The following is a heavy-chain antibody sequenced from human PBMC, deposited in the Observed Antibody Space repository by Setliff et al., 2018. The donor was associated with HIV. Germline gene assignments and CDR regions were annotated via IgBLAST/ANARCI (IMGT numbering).Heavy chain of an antibody. CDR1: GFTFASYG. Sequence: GGSLRLSCAASGFTFASYGMHWVRQAPGKGLEWVTFVKYDGSSKYYAASVQGRFTVSRDNANNLLFLQMNNLRVEDTAVYYCASFFGDYGYWGHGTQVTVSS. J-gene: IGHJ4*01. V-gene: IGHV3-30*02. CDR2: VKYDGSSK. D-gene: IGHD3-10*01. CDR3: ASFFGDYGY.